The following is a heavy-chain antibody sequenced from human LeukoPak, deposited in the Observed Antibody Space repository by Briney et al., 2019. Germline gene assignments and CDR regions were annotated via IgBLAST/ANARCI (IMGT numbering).Heavy chain of an antibody. V-gene: IGHV3-7*01. CDR2: IKQDGSEK. D-gene: IGHD4-17*01. CDR3: AKDRTGDYEFVFDY. J-gene: IGHJ4*02. CDR1: GFTFSSYW. Sequence: GGSLRLSCAASGFTFSSYWMSWVRQAPGKGLEWVANIKQDGSEKYYVDSVKGRFTISRDNAKNSLYLQMNSLRAEDTAVYYCAKDRTGDYEFVFDYWGQGTLVTVSS.